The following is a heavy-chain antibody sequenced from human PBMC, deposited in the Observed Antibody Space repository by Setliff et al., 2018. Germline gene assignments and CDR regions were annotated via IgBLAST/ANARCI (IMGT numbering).Heavy chain of an antibody. V-gene: IGHV3-21*01. CDR3: ARDLWARDSPGAGPFDS. J-gene: IGHJ4*02. CDR2: ISSSSTYI. CDR1: GFTFSSYA. Sequence: PGGSLRLSCAASGFTFSSYAMTWVRQAPGKGLEWVSGISSSSTYISYADSLKGRFTVSRDNAKNSLYLQMNSLRDEDTAVYYCARDLWARDSPGAGPFDSWGQGTLVTVSS. D-gene: IGHD3-22*01.